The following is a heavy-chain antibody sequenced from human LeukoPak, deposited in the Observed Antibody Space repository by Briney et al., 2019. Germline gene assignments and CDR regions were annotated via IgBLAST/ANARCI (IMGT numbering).Heavy chain of an antibody. CDR1: GGSFSGYY. CDR2: INHSGST. V-gene: IGHV4-34*01. D-gene: IGHD3-16*02. CDR3: ASKPCYDYVWGSYRYGYNWFDP. J-gene: IGHJ5*02. Sequence: PSETLSLTCAVYGGSFSGYYWSWIRQPPGKGLEWIGEINHSGSTNYNPSLKSRVTISVDTSKNQFSLKLSSVTAADTAVYYCASKPCYDYVWGSYRYGYNWFDPWGQGTLVTVSS.